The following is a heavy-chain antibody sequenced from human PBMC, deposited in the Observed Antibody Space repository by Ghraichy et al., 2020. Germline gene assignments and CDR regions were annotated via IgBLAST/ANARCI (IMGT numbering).Heavy chain of an antibody. CDR2: IISSDYF. V-gene: IGHV3-69-1*01. CDR3: ARDACTSCPLDH. CDR1: GFTFTNYN. Sequence: ETLSLTCVASGFTFTNYNMNWVRQAPGKGLEWVSSIISSDYFYYADSVKGRFTISRDTAKSSLYLQMNSLRVEDTAVYYCARDACTSCPLDHWGQGTLVTVSS. D-gene: IGHD2-2*01. J-gene: IGHJ4*02.